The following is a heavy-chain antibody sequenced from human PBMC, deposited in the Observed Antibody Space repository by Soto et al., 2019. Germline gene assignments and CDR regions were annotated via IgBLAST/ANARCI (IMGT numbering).Heavy chain of an antibody. Sequence: QVQLVESGGGVVQPGRSLRLSCAASGFTFSSYAMHWVRQAPGKGLEWVAVISYDGSNKYYADSVKGRFTISRDNSKNTLYLQMNSLRAEDTAVYYCARDLYYYDSMDGMDVW. V-gene: IGHV3-30-3*01. CDR2: ISYDGSNK. D-gene: IGHD3-22*01. J-gene: IGHJ6*01. CDR1: GFTFSSYA. CDR3: ARDLYYYDSMDGMDV.